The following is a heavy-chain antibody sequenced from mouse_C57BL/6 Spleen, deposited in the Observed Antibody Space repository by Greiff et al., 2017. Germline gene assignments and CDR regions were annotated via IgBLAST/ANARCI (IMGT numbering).Heavy chain of an antibody. CDR1: GFNIKDDS. CDR3: TAPTPAWFAY. J-gene: IGHJ3*01. V-gene: IGHV14-4*01. Sequence: EVQLQQSGAELVRPGASVKLSCTASGFNIKDDSMHWVKQRPEQGLEWIGWIDPENGDTEYASKFQGKATITADTSSNTAYLQLSSLTSEATAVYYCTAPTPAWFAYWGQGTLVTVSA. CDR2: IDPENGDT.